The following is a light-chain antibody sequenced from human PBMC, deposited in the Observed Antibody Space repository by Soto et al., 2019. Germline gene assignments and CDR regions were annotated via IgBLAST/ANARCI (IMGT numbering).Light chain of an antibody. J-gene: IGKJ5*01. CDR3: QQYNSWPPIT. Sequence: ELVITQSPATLSXXXGXXXTXXXRASESVSSNLAWYQQRPGQAPRLVIYGASTRATGIPARFSGGGSGTEFTLTISSLQSEDFAVYYCQQYNSWPPITFGQGTRLEIK. CDR2: GAS. V-gene: IGKV3-15*01. CDR1: ESVSSN.